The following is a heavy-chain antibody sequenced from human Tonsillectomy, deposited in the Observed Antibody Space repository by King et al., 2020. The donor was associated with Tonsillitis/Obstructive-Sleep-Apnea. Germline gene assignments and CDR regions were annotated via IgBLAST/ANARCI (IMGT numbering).Heavy chain of an antibody. J-gene: IGHJ1*01. CDR3: ARGRIVVVVAATPDLYFQH. Sequence: VQLQQWGAGLLNPSETLSLTCSVHVVSFSGYYWIWIRQPPGKGLEWIGEVIHRGSTNYNPSLKSRVTIAVDTSKDQFSLKLSFVTAADTAVYYCARGRIVVVVAATPDLYFQHWGQGTLVTVSS. CDR2: VIHRGST. D-gene: IGHD2-15*01. V-gene: IGHV4-34*12. CDR1: VVSFSGYY.